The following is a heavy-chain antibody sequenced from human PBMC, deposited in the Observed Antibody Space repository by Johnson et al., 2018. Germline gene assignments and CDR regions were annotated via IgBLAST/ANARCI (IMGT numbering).Heavy chain of an antibody. Sequence: QVQLQESGPGLVKPSETLSLTCTVSGGSISRYYWKWIRQPPGKGLEWSGDIPYSGSINYNPSLKGRITISADTSKNQFSLRVSSVTAADTAVYYCARESYCSGASCYYGMDVWGQGTTVTVSS. CDR3: ARESYCSGASCYYGMDV. J-gene: IGHJ6*02. V-gene: IGHV4-59*01. D-gene: IGHD2-15*01. CDR1: GGSISRYY. CDR2: IPYSGSI.